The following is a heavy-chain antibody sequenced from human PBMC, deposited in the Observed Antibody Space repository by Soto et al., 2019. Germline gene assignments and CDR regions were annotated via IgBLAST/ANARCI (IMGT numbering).Heavy chain of an antibody. CDR3: ATSYYSSATYPFDP. J-gene: IGHJ5*02. D-gene: IGHD3-22*01. Sequence: SETLSLTCTVSGGSISSGGYCWSWIRQHPGKGLEWIGYIYYSGSTYYNPSLKSRVTISVDTSKNQFSLKLSSVTAADTAVYYCATSYYSSATYPFDPWGQGTLVTVSS. CDR1: GGSISSGGYC. CDR2: IYYSGST. V-gene: IGHV4-31*03.